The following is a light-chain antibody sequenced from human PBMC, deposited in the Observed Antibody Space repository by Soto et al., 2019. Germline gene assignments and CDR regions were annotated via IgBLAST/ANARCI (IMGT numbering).Light chain of an antibody. Sequence: EIVLTQSPATLSLSPGERGTLSCRASQSVSSYLAWYQQKVGQAPRLLIYDASNRATGIPARFSGSGSGTDFTLTISNLEPEDFAVYYCQQRSNWLTFGGGTKVEIK. CDR2: DAS. CDR1: QSVSSY. CDR3: QQRSNWLT. V-gene: IGKV3-11*01. J-gene: IGKJ4*01.